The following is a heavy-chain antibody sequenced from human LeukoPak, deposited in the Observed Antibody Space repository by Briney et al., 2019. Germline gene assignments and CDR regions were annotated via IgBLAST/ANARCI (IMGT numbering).Heavy chain of an antibody. CDR2: IRYDGGEE. D-gene: IGHD5-24*01. CDR3: ARESGYNPEPVAFDV. CDR1: GFTFSRYG. Sequence: GGSLRLSCSGTGFTFSRYGIHWVRQAPGEGLEWVTVIRYDGGEEYYADSVRGRFTISRDNSKNTVYLQMNNLRAEDTALYYCARESGYNPEPVAFDVWGQGTTVTASS. J-gene: IGHJ3*01. V-gene: IGHV3-33*01.